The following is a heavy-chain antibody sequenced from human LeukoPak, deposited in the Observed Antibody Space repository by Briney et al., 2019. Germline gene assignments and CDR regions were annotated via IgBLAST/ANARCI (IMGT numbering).Heavy chain of an antibody. CDR2: ISSSGSTI. J-gene: IGHJ4*02. D-gene: IGHD1-1*01. CDR1: GGSVSSANYY. CDR3: AREKASTTGTTDYDY. Sequence: LSLTCTVSGGSVSSANYYWGWVRQAPGKGLEWVSYISSSGSTILYADSVKGRFSISRDNAKNSLFLQMNSLRAGDTAVYYCAREKASTTGTTDYDYWGQGTLVTVSS. V-gene: IGHV3-11*04.